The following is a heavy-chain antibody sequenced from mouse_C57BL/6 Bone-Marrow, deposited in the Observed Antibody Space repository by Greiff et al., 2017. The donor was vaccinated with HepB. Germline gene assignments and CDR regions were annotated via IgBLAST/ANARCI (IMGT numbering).Heavy chain of an antibody. D-gene: IGHD3-3*01. V-gene: IGHV1-64*01. Sequence: QVHVMQSGAELVKPGASVKLSCKASGYTFTSYWMHWVKQRPGQGLEWIGMIHPNSGSTNYNEKFKSKATLTEDKSSSTAYMQHSSLTSEDYAVYNCGGTGYWGQGTTLTVTS. CDR3: GGTGY. CDR2: IHPNSGST. J-gene: IGHJ2*01. CDR1: GYTFTSYW.